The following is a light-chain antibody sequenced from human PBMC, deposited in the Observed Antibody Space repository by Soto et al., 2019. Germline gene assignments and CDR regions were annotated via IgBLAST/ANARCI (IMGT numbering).Light chain of an antibody. Sequence: DIQLTPSPSFLSASVGDRVTITCRASQGISTFLAWHQQKPGKAPKLLIYAASILQSGVPSRCRGSGSGTDFTLTISRLQPEDFATYFCQQLNSYPLSFGGGTKV. J-gene: IGKJ4*01. V-gene: IGKV1-9*01. CDR3: QQLNSYPLS. CDR2: AAS. CDR1: QGISTF.